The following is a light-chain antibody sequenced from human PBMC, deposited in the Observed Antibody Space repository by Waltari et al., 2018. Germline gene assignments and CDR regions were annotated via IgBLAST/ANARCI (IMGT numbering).Light chain of an antibody. CDR3: QQYASSRT. J-gene: IGKJ1*01. V-gene: IGKV3-20*01. CDR1: QTVTSKY. Sequence: DIVLAQSPGTLSLSPGERATLSCRASQTVTSKYLSWYQQKPGQAPRLLIFGASSRATGIPDRFSGSGSGTDFTLTITRLEPEDFAVYYCQQYASSRTFGQGTRVEIK. CDR2: GAS.